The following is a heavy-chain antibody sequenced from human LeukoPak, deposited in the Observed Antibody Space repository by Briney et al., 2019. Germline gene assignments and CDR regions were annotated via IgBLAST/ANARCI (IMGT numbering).Heavy chain of an antibody. V-gene: IGHV3-48*01. CDR2: ISSSSSTT. CDR3: AKDKYSSTRSYWFDP. J-gene: IGHJ5*02. D-gene: IGHD6-13*01. CDR1: GFTFSSYS. Sequence: GGSLILSCAASGFTFSSYSMNWVRQAPGKGLEWVSYISSSSSTTYYADSVKGRFTISRDNAKNSLYLHMNSLRAEDTAVYSCAKDKYSSTRSYWFDPWGQGTLVTVSS.